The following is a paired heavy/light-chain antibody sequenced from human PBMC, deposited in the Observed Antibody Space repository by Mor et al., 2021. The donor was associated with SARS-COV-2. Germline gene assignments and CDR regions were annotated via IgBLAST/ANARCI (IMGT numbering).Light chain of an antibody. J-gene: IGLJ2*01. CDR2: EVN. CDR1: SSDVGGFNY. V-gene: IGLV2-14*01. CDR3: TSHTSSSTRV. Sequence: QSALTQPASVSGSPGQSITISCTGTSSDVGGFNYVSWYQQHPGKAPKLIIYEVNNRPSGVPDRYSGSKSGNTASLTISGLQAEDEADYYCTSHTSSSTRVFGGGTKLTVL.
Heavy chain of an antibody. V-gene: IGHV3-30*01. CDR2: ILHDGNNE. J-gene: IGHJ4*02. D-gene: IGHD5-18*01. CDR3: ARDRGYNYGRYFDY. Sequence: QVQLVESGGGVVQPGRSLRLSCAASGFMFSAYPMHWVRQAPGKGLEWVAVILHDGNNEYYADSVKGRFTISRDNSKNTLYLQMNSLGAEDTALYYCARDRGYNYGRYFDYWGQGTLVTVSS. CDR1: GFMFSAYP.